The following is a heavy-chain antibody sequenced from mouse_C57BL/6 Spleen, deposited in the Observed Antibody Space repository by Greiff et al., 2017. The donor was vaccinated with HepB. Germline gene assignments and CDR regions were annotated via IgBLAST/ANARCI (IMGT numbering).Heavy chain of an antibody. V-gene: IGHV1-80*01. D-gene: IGHD2-2*01. CDR2: IYPCDGDT. CDR3: GRGGYIGYFDY. CDR1: GYAFSSYW. Sequence: VQLQQSGAELVKPGASVKISCKASGYAFSSYWMNWVKQRPGKGLEWIGQIYPCDGDTNYNGKFKGKTTLTADKSSSTAYMQLSSLTSEDSAVYSCGRGGYIGYFDYWGQGTTLTGSS. J-gene: IGHJ2*01.